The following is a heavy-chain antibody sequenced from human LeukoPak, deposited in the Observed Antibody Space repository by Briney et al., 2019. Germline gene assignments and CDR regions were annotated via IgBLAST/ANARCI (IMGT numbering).Heavy chain of an antibody. CDR3: ARKLRLGGNWFDP. J-gene: IGHJ5*02. V-gene: IGHV1-69*13. CDR1: GGTFTSCA. D-gene: IGHD1-26*01. CDR2: IIPISGTT. Sequence: SVKVSCKTSGGTFTSCAITWVRQAPGQGLEWMGKIIPISGTTNYAQKFQGRVTFTADESTSTAYMELSSLRSEDTALYYCARKLRLGGNWFDPWGQGTLVTVSS.